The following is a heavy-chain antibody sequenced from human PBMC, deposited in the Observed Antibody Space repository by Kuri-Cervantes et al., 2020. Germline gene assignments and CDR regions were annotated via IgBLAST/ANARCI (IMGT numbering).Heavy chain of an antibody. J-gene: IGHJ5*02. CDR2: INPNSGGT. Sequence: ASVKVSCKASGYTFTGYYMHWVRQAPGQGLEWMGWINPNSGGTNHAQKFQGRVTMTRDTSISTAYMELSRLRSDDTAVYYCARDRASMPDKGANDWFDPWGQGTLVTVSS. V-gene: IGHV1-2*02. D-gene: IGHD2/OR15-2a*01. CDR3: ARDRASMPDKGANDWFDP. CDR1: GYTFTGYY.